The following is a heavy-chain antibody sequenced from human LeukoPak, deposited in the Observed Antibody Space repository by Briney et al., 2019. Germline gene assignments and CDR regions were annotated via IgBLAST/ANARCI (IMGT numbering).Heavy chain of an antibody. J-gene: IGHJ4*02. D-gene: IGHD1-26*01. CDR3: ARHQYSGSYYHY. CDR1: GGSVSISIYF. Sequence: PSETLSLTCNVSGGSVSISIYFWGWIRQPPGKGLEWIGSIYYSGNTYYNPSLRSRVTISIDTSKNQFSLRLTSVTAADTAVYYCARHQYSGSYYHYWGQGTLVTVSS. V-gene: IGHV4-39*01. CDR2: IYYSGNT.